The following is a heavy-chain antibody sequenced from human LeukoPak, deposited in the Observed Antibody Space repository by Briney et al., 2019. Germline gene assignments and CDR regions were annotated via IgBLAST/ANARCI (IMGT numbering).Heavy chain of an antibody. V-gene: IGHV3-48*04. J-gene: IGHJ5*02. Sequence: GGSLRLSCVASGFIFSHYSMNWVRQAPGKGLEWVAYIKSDSATIYYGDSVKGRFTISRDNAKNSLYLQMNSLRAEDTAVYYCARGVGSSSWSRHWFDPWGQGTLVTVSS. CDR3: ARGVGSSSWSRHWFDP. CDR2: IKSDSATI. CDR1: GFIFSHYS. D-gene: IGHD6-13*01.